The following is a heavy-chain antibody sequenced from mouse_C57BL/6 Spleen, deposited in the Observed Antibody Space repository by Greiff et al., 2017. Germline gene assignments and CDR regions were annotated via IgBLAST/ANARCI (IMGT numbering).Heavy chain of an antibody. CDR2: IYSRSGNT. Sequence: QVQLKQSGAELARPGASVKLSCKASGYTFTSYGISWVKQRTGQGLEWIGEIYSRSGNTYYNEKFKGKATLTADKSSSTAYMELRSLTSEDSAVYFCARGRKTTVVADYFDYWGQGTTLTVSS. V-gene: IGHV1-81*01. D-gene: IGHD1-1*01. J-gene: IGHJ2*01. CDR3: ARGRKTTVVADYFDY. CDR1: GYTFTSYG.